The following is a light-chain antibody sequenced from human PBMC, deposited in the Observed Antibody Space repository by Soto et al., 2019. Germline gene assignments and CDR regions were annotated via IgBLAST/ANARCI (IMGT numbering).Light chain of an antibody. V-gene: IGLV2-23*01. CDR1: SSDVGSYNL. Sequence: QSVLTQPASVSGSPGQSITISCTGTSSDVGSYNLVSWYQQHPGKAPKLMIYEGSKRPSGVSNRFSGSKSGNTASLTISGLQAEDEADYYCCSYAGSSTFRHVFGTGTKVTVL. CDR2: EGS. J-gene: IGLJ1*01. CDR3: CSYAGSSTFRHV.